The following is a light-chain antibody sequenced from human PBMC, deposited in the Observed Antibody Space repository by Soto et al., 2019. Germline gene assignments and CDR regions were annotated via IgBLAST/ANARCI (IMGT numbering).Light chain of an antibody. J-gene: IGLJ3*02. CDR1: NSNIGTNT. Sequence: QSVLTQPPSASGTPGQRVTISCSGSNSNIGTNTVHWYQHLPGTAPKLLIYTDNQRPSGVPDRFSGSRSGISASLAISGLQSEDEADYYCAAWDASLYGPVFGGGTKVTVL. CDR2: TDN. CDR3: AAWDASLYGPV. V-gene: IGLV1-44*01.